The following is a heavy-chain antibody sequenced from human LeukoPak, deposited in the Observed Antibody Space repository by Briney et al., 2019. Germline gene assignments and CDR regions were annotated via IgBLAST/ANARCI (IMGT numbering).Heavy chain of an antibody. CDR3: ARGGGYCSSTSCYRDYYYYMDV. D-gene: IGHD2-2*01. Sequence: GGSLRLSCAASGFTFSSYSMNWVRQAPGKGLEWVSSISSSSSYIYYADSVKGRFTISRDNAKNSLYLQMNSLRAEDTAVYCCARGGGYCSSTSCYRDYYYYMDVWGKGTTVTVSS. CDR1: GFTFSSYS. J-gene: IGHJ6*03. V-gene: IGHV3-21*01. CDR2: ISSSSSYI.